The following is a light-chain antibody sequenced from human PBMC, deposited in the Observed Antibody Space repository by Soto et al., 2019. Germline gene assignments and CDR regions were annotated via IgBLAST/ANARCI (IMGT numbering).Light chain of an antibody. Sequence: DIQMTQSPSFLSASVGDRVTITCRASQSISGYLNWYQQKPGKAPKLLIYAASSLQSGVPSRFSGSGSGTDFTLTISSLQPEDSATYFCQQTYSTPRTFGQGTKVDIK. J-gene: IGKJ1*01. CDR3: QQTYSTPRT. CDR1: QSISGY. V-gene: IGKV1-39*01. CDR2: AAS.